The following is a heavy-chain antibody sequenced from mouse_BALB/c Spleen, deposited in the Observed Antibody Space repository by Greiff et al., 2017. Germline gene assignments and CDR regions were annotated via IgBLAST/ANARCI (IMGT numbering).Heavy chain of an antibody. Sequence: QVQLQQSGAELVKPGASVKLSCKASGYTFTSYYMYWVKQRPGQGLEWIGEINPSNGGTNFNEKFKSKATLTVDKSSSTAYMQLSSLTSEDSAVYYCTRWLLRESYYAMDYWGQGTSVTVSS. CDR3: TRWLLRESYYAMDY. D-gene: IGHD2-3*01. V-gene: IGHV1S81*02. CDR2: INPSNGGT. J-gene: IGHJ4*01. CDR1: GYTFTSYY.